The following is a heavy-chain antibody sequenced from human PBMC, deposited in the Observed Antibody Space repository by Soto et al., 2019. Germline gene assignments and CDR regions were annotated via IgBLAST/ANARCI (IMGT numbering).Heavy chain of an antibody. V-gene: IGHV4-38-2*01. CDR1: FSSIASGYY. J-gene: IGHJ6*02. Sequence: PSETLSLTCAVSFSSIASGYYLAGIRQSPGKGLEWIGSIYHAGSVYYNPSLNSRVAVSLDTSKNHFSLKLTSVTAADTAVYYCARTFDYYGMDVWGQGTTVTVSS. CDR2: IYHAGSV. CDR3: ARTFDYYGMDV.